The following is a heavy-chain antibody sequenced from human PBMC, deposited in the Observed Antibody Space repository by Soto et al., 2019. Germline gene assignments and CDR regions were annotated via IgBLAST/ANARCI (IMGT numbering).Heavy chain of an antibody. V-gene: IGHV4-59*06. J-gene: IGHJ4*02. CDR3: ARDFRDHGDSKGVDY. D-gene: IGHD4-17*01. CDR1: GGSISSYY. Sequence: SETLSLTCTVSGGSISSYYWTWIRQHPGKGLEWIGYIYYSGTTYYNPSLKSRVTISIDTSKNQFSLKLSSVTAADTAVYYCARDFRDHGDSKGVDYWGQGALVTVSS. CDR2: IYYSGTT.